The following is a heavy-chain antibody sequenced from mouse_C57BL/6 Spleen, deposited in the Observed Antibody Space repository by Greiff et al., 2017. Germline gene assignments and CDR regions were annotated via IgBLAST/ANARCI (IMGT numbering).Heavy chain of an antibody. CDR2: ISSGSSTI. D-gene: IGHD1-1*01. CDR1: GFTFSDYG. V-gene: IGHV5-17*01. Sequence: EVQGVESGGGLVKPGGSLKLSCAASGFTFSDYGMHWVRQAPEKGLEWVAYISSGSSTIYYADTVKGRFTISRDNAKNTLFLQMTSLRSEDTAMYYCAIITTVVAKAMDYWGQGTSVTVSS. J-gene: IGHJ4*01. CDR3: AIITTVVAKAMDY.